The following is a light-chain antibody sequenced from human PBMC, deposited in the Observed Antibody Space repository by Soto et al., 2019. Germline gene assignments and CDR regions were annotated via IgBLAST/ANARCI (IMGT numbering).Light chain of an antibody. J-gene: IGLJ1*01. CDR1: SSDVGGYNY. Sequence: QSVLTQPASVSGSPGQSITISCTGTSSDVGGYNYVSWYQQHPGKAPKLMIYEVSNRPSGVSNRFSDSKSGNTASLTISGLRTEDEANYYCSSYTGTSTQVFGTGTKVTVL. CDR3: SSYTGTSTQV. CDR2: EVS. V-gene: IGLV2-14*01.